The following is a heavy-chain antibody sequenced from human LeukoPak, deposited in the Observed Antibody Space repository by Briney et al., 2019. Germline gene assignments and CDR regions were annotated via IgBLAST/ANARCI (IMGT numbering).Heavy chain of an antibody. V-gene: IGHV3-23*01. CDR3: AKCRSESIAAAGNH. CDR2: IGGSGDNR. J-gene: IGHJ4*02. Sequence: GGSLRLSCAASGFTFSSYALSWVRQAPGKGLEWVSVIGGSGDNRYYAESAKGRFTISRDNSKNTLYLEINSLRAEGTAIYYCAKCRSESIAAAGNHWGQGTLVIVSS. D-gene: IGHD6-13*01. CDR1: GFTFSSYA.